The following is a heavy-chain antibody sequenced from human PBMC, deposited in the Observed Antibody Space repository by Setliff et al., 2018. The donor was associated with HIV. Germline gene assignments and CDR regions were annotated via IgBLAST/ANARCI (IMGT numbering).Heavy chain of an antibody. CDR1: GGSLSSSSYS. V-gene: IGHV4-39*01. J-gene: IGHJ5*02. Sequence: LSETLSLTCTVSGGSLSSSSYSWGWIRQPPGKGLEWITIIYYSGNTYYNPSLKSRITLSVDTSKNQFSLRLTSVTASDTAVYYCARIQWLVPGGWFDPWGQGTLVTVSS. D-gene: IGHD6-19*01. CDR3: ARIQWLVPGGWFDP. CDR2: IYYSGNT.